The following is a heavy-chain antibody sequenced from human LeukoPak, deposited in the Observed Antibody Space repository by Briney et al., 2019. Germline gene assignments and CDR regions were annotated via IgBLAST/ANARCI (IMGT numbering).Heavy chain of an antibody. CDR1: GGSISSYY. D-gene: IGHD3-22*01. J-gene: IGHJ4*02. CDR2: IYYSGST. Sequence: PSETLSLTCTVSGGSISSYYWSWIRQPPGKGLEWIGYIYYSGSTNYNPSLKSRVTISVDTSKNQFSLKLSSVTAADTAVYYCARDFDYYDSSGYRIFDYWGQGTLVTVSS. CDR3: ARDFDYYDSSGYRIFDY. V-gene: IGHV4-59*01.